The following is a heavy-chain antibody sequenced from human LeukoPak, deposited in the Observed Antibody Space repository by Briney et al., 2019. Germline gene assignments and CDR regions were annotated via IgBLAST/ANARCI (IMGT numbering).Heavy chain of an antibody. CDR3: AKPGYCSNATSCLNWFDP. Sequence: PGRSLRLSCAASGFTFSSYGMHWVRQAPGKGLEWVAVIWYDGSNKYYADSVKGRFTISRDNSKNTLYLQMNSLRAEDTAVYYCAKPGYCSNATSCLNWFDPWGQGTLVTVSS. J-gene: IGHJ5*02. CDR1: GFTFSSYG. V-gene: IGHV3-33*06. D-gene: IGHD2-8*01. CDR2: IWYDGSNK.